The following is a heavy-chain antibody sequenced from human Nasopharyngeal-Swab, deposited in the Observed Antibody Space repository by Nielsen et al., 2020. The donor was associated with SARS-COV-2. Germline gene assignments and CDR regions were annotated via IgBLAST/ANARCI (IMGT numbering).Heavy chain of an antibody. CDR1: GGSISSDY. Sequence: SETLSLTCTVSGGSISSDYWSWIRQPPGEGLEWIGDIYYSGSTNYNPSLKSRVTISVDTSKNQFSLKLTSVTAADTAVYYCARQIALYSYTPEWFFDLWGRGALVTVSS. D-gene: IGHD5-18*01. CDR2: IYYSGST. V-gene: IGHV4-59*08. J-gene: IGHJ2*01. CDR3: ARQIALYSYTPEWFFDL.